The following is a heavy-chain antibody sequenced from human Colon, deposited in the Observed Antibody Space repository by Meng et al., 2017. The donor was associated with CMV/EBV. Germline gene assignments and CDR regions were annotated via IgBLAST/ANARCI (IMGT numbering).Heavy chain of an antibody. CDR2: ISPNLDIR. V-gene: IGHV1-69*10. J-gene: IGHJ6*02. Sequence: SSVPVSCKASGGNLNNYGVSWVRQAPGQGLDWMGVISPNLDIRKYAQKFQGRVTVTADKSTNTFYMQLSSLRSEDTAVYYCARASTSSFCYYALDVWGQGTTVTVSS. CDR3: ARASTSSFCYYALDV. CDR1: GGNLNNYG.